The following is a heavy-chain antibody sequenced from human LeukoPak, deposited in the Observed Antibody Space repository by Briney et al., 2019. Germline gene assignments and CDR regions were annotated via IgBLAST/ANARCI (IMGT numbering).Heavy chain of an antibody. V-gene: IGHV3-64D*09. J-gene: IGHJ5*02. CDR1: GFTFSSYA. Sequence: GGSLRLSCSASGFTFSSYAMHWVRQAPGKGLEYVSAISSNGGSTYYADSVKGRFTISRDNSKNTLYLQMSSLRAEDTAVYYCVKSPGADFRSGYPNWFDPWGQGTLVTVSS. CDR2: ISSNGGST. CDR3: VKSPGADFRSGYPNWFDP. D-gene: IGHD3-3*01.